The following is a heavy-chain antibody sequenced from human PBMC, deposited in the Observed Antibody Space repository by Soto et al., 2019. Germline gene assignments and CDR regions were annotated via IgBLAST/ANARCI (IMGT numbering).Heavy chain of an antibody. Sequence: GESLKISCKGSGYSFTSYWISWVRQMPGKGLEWMGRIDPSDSYTNYSPSFQGHVTISADKSISTAYLQWSSLKASDTAMYYCARGPFDWLFNFDYWGQGTLVTVSS. V-gene: IGHV5-10-1*01. J-gene: IGHJ4*02. D-gene: IGHD3-9*01. CDR1: GYSFTSYW. CDR2: IDPSDSYT. CDR3: ARGPFDWLFNFDY.